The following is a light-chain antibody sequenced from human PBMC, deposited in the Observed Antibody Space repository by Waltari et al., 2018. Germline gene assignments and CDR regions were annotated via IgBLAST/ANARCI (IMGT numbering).Light chain of an antibody. J-gene: IGLJ2*01. CDR3: QSGDTSDTSYVV. Sequence: SYELRQPPSVSVSPGQTARITCSDDVLSKHHSYWYQQKPGTAPVLVIYKDNERPSGIPKRFSGSTSGTTVTLTISGVQAEDEADYYCQSGDTSDTSYVVFGGGTKLTVL. CDR1: VLSKHH. V-gene: IGLV3-25*03. CDR2: KDN.